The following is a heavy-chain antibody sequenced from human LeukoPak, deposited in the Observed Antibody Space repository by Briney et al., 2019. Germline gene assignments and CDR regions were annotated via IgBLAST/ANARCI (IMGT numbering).Heavy chain of an antibody. CDR3: ARGAGDRPYWYFDL. V-gene: IGHV3-66*01. Sequence: PGGSLRLSCAASGFTVSSNYMSWVRQAPGKGLDWVSVIYSGGTTRYADSVKGRFIISRDDSKNTLYLQVNSLRDEDTAVYYCARGAGDRPYWYFDLWGRGTLVTVSS. J-gene: IGHJ2*01. D-gene: IGHD7-27*01. CDR2: IYSGGTT. CDR1: GFTVSSNY.